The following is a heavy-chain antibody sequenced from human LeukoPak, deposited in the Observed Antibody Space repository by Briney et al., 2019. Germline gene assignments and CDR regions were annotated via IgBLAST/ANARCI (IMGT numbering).Heavy chain of an antibody. V-gene: IGHV3-30-3*01. CDR2: ISYDGSNK. CDR3: AGSTTLAGILNLSFDY. D-gene: IGHD6-13*01. J-gene: IGHJ4*02. CDR1: GFTFSSYA. Sequence: GGSLRLSCAASGFTFSSYAMHWVRQAPGKGLEWVAVISYDGSNKYYADSVKGRFTISRDNSKNTLYLQMNSLRAEDTAVYYCAGSTTLAGILNLSFDYWAREPWSPSPQ.